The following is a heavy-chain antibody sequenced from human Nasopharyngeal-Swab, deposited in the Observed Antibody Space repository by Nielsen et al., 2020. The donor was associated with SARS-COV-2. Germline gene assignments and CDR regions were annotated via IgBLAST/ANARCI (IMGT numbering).Heavy chain of an antibody. V-gene: IGHV3-69-1*01. CDR2: ISSSSYI. CDR3: ARHRFGIAVADSDY. J-gene: IGHJ4*02. Sequence: PGKGLEWVSSISSSSYIYYADSVKGRFTISRDNAKNSLYLQMNSVRAEDTAAYYCARHRFGIAVADSDYWGQGTLVTVSS. D-gene: IGHD6-19*01.